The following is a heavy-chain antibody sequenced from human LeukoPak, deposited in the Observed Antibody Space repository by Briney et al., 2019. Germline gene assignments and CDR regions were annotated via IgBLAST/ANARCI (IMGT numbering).Heavy chain of an antibody. CDR1: GNYW. D-gene: IGHD4-23*01. Sequence: GGSLRLSCAASGNYWMHWVRQAPGKGLVWVSRIDRDGSRISYADSVKGRFTISRDNGKNTLFLQMNSLRAEDAAVYYCVRGNDYGGPHYWGQGTLVTVSS. J-gene: IGHJ4*02. CDR3: VRGNDYGGPHY. V-gene: IGHV3-74*01. CDR2: IDRDGSRI.